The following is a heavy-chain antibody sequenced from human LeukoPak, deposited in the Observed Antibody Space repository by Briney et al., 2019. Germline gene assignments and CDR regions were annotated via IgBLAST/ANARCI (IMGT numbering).Heavy chain of an antibody. CDR1: GFTFSSYS. Sequence: GGSLRLSCAASGFTFSSYSMNWVRQAPGKGLEWVSSISSSSSYIYYADSVKGRFTISRDNAKNSLYLQMNSLRAEDTAVYYCAESIGGVVVVAADYWGQGTLVTVSS. V-gene: IGHV3-21*04. CDR2: ISSSSSYI. D-gene: IGHD2-15*01. CDR3: AESIGGVVVVAADY. J-gene: IGHJ4*02.